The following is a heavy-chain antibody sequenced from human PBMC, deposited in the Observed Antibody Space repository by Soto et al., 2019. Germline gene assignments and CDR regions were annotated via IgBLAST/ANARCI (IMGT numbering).Heavy chain of an antibody. CDR2: IIPIFGTA. V-gene: IGHV1-69*06. D-gene: IGHD3-9*01. Sequence: GASVKVSCKASGGTFSSYAISWVRQAPGQGLEWMGGIIPIFGTANYAQKFQGRVTITADKSTSTAYMELSSLRSEDTAVYYCARGGYDILTGSPYGMDVWGQGTTVTVSS. J-gene: IGHJ6*02. CDR1: GGTFSSYA. CDR3: ARGGYDILTGSPYGMDV.